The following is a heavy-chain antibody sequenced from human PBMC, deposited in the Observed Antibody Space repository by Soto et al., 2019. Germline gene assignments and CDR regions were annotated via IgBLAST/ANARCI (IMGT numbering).Heavy chain of an antibody. Sequence: PXATLSLTFTVSGGSISSYYWSWIRQPPGKGLEWIGYIYYSGSTNYNPSLKSRVTISVDTSKNQFSLKLSSVTAADTAVYYCARLGYCSGGSCYRFSPWGQGTLVTVSS. D-gene: IGHD2-15*01. J-gene: IGHJ4*02. CDR2: IYYSGST. V-gene: IGHV4-59*01. CDR3: ARLGYCSGGSCYRFSP. CDR1: GGSISSYY.